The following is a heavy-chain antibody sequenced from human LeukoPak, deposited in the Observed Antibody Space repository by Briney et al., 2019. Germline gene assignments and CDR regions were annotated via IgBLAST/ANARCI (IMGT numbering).Heavy chain of an antibody. V-gene: IGHV4-59*08. J-gene: IGHJ4*01. D-gene: IGHD2-2*01. CDR2: IYFTGST. CDR1: GGSISNYY. CDR3: ARLLRGQYCSTTSCLTFDY. Sequence: PSETQSLTCTVSGGSISNYYWSWIRQSPGKGLEWIGYIYFTGSTNYNPSLKSRCSLSVDTSKNQFSLMVTSVSAEDTAVYYCARLLRGQYCSTTSCLTFDYWGQGALVAVSS.